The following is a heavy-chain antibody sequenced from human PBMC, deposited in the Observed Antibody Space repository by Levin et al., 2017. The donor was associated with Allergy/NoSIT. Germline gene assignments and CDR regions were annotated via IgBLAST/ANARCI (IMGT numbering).Heavy chain of an antibody. CDR1: GFNFNDYA. Sequence: QAGGSLRLSCAASGFNFNDYAMHWVRQAPGRGLEWVSGISWKSGSIGYAGSVKGRFTVSRDNAKNSLYLQMNSLRPEDTALYYCAKSDSDRYYYGMDVWGQGTTVTVFS. J-gene: IGHJ6*02. V-gene: IGHV3-9*01. CDR2: ISWKSGSI. D-gene: IGHD3-10*01. CDR3: AKSDSDRYYYGMDV.